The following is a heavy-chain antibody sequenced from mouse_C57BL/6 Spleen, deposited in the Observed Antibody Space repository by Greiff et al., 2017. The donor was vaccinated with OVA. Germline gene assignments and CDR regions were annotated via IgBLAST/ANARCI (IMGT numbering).Heavy chain of an antibody. CDR1: GYTFTDYE. J-gene: IGHJ2*01. V-gene: IGHV1-15*01. CDR3: TLYSNYDYCDY. CDR2: IDPETGGT. Sequence: QVQLQQSGAELVRPGASVTLSCKASGYTFTDYEMHWVKQTPVHGLEWIGAIDPETGGTAYNQKFKGKAILTADKSSSTAYMELRSLTSEDSAVYYCTLYSNYDYCDYWGQGTTLTVSS. D-gene: IGHD2-5*01.